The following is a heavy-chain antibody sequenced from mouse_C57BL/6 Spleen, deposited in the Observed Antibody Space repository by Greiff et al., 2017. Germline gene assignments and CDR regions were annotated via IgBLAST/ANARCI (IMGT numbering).Heavy chain of an antibody. D-gene: IGHD4-1*01. CDR3: ARTRTGDYAMDY. J-gene: IGHJ4*01. CDR2: IWSGGST. V-gene: IGHV2-2*01. CDR1: GFSLTSYG. Sequence: VQLVESGPGLVQPSQSLSITCTVSGFSLTSYGVHWVRQSPGKGLEWLGVIWSGGSTDYNAAFMSRLSISKDNSKIQVFFKMNSLQADDTAIYYCARTRTGDYAMDYWGQGTSVTVSS.